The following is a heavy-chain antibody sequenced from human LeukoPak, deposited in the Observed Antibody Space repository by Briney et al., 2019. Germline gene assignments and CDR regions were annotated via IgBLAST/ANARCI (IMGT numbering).Heavy chain of an antibody. Sequence: PGGSLRLSCAASGFTFSSYAMHWVRQAPGKGLEWVAVISYDGSNKYYADSVKGRFTISRDNSKNTLYLQMNSLRAEDTAVYYCGRDRGQGWYGYYYYGMDVWGQGTTVTVSS. CDR2: ISYDGSNK. D-gene: IGHD6-19*01. CDR3: GRDRGQGWYGYYYYGMDV. CDR1: GFTFSSYA. J-gene: IGHJ6*02. V-gene: IGHV3-30*04.